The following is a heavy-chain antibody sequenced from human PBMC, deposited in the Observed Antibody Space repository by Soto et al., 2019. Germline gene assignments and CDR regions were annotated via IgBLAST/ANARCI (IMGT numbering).Heavy chain of an antibody. CDR2: IIPIFGTA. D-gene: IGHD3-3*01. V-gene: IGHV1-69*12. CDR3: ARDRESLASDAFDI. J-gene: IGHJ3*02. CDR1: GGTFSSYA. Sequence: QVQLVQSGAEVKKPGSSVKVSCKASGGTFSSYAISWVRQAPGQGLEWMGGIIPIFGTANYAQKFQGRVTIPADESTSTAYMGLSSLGSEDTAVYYCARDRESLASDAFDIWGQGTMVTVSS.